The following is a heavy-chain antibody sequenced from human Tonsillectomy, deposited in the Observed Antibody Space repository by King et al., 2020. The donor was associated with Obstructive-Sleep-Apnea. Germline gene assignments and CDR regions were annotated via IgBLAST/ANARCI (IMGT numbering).Heavy chain of an antibody. D-gene: IGHD4-17*01. J-gene: IGHJ4*02. CDR2: ITSGSSYT. Sequence: VQLVESGGGLVKPGGSLRLSCAASGFTFRDYQMTWIRQAPGKGLEWLSYITSGSSYTDYADSVRGRFTISRDKVKNSLFLQMNSLRAEDTAVYYCARNDGDIWGQGTLVTVSS. CDR3: ARNDGDI. CDR1: GFTFRDYQ. V-gene: IGHV3-11*06.